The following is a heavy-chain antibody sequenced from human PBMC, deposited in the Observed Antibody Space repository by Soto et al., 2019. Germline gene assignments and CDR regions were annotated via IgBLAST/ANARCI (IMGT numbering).Heavy chain of an antibody. D-gene: IGHD3-9*01. CDR3: ATQTYLRYFGPLYAFDI. V-gene: IGHV1-69*13. Sequence: XTVKVSCKASGGPFISYAISWVRQAPGQGLEWMGGIIPIFGTANYAQKFQGRVTITADESASTAYMELSSLRSEDTAVYYCATQTYLRYFGPLYAFDIWGQGTMVTVSS. J-gene: IGHJ3*02. CDR1: GGPFISYA. CDR2: IIPIFGTA.